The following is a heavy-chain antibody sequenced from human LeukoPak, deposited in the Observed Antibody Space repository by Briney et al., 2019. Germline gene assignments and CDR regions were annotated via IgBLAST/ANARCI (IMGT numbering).Heavy chain of an antibody. D-gene: IGHD6-19*01. J-gene: IGHJ4*02. Sequence: SETLSLTCTVSGGSISSSSYYWGWIRQPPGKGLEWIGSIYYSGSTYYNPSLKSRVTISVDTSKNQFSLKLSSVTAADTAVYYCARISGWYSSANLVDYWGQGTLVTVSS. CDR3: ARISGWYSSANLVDY. CDR2: IYYSGST. CDR1: GGSISSSSYY. V-gene: IGHV4-39*01.